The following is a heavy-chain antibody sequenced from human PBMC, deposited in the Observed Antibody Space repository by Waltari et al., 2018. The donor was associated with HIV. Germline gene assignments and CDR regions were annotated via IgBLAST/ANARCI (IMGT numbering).Heavy chain of an antibody. CDR1: GFTFSDYG. D-gene: IGHD5-18*01. CDR2: IWYDGSSQ. J-gene: IGHJ6*02. V-gene: IGHV3-33*01. Sequence: QVQLVESGGGVVQPGRSLRLSCAASGFTFSDYGMHWVRQAPGKGLGWVAIIWYDGSSQYYADSVKGRFTISRDNSKNTLYLEMNSLRAEDTAVYHCARPVDTLMVTGVLDVWGQGTTVTVSS. CDR3: ARPVDTLMVTGVLDV.